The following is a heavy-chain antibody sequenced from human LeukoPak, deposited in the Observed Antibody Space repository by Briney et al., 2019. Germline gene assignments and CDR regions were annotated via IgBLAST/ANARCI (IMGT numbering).Heavy chain of an antibody. D-gene: IGHD6-13*01. CDR3: ARRYSSSAGPHRGISGMDV. CDR2: INHSGST. V-gene: IGHV4-34*01. J-gene: IGHJ6*02. CDR1: GGSFSGYY. Sequence: SETLSLTCAVSGGSFSGYYWSWIRQPPGKGLEWIGEINHSGSTNYNPSLKSRVTISVDTSKNQFSLKLSSVTAADTAVYYCARRYSSSAGPHRGISGMDVWGQGTTVTVSS.